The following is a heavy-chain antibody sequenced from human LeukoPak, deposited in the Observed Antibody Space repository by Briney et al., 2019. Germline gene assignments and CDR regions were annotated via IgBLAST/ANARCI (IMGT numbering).Heavy chain of an antibody. CDR1: GFSLTTTGMR. D-gene: IGHD4/OR15-4a*01. Sequence: ESGPTLVNPTQTLTLTCTFSGFSLTTTGMRVSWIRQPPGKALEWLARIDWDDNKFYSTSPKTRLTISKDTSKNQVVLTMTNMGPVDTATYYCARLQGATIGAKWFDPWGQGTLVTVSS. CDR3: ARLQGATIGAKWFDP. CDR2: IDWDDNK. V-gene: IGHV2-70*04. J-gene: IGHJ5*02.